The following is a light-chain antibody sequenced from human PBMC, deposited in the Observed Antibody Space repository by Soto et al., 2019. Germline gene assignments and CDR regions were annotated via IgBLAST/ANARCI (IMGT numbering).Light chain of an antibody. J-gene: IGLJ1*01. CDR3: SSYTTTGPYV. CDR1: SSDVGGYKY. CDR2: EVS. V-gene: IGLV2-14*01. Sequence: QSALTQPASVSGSPGQSITISCTGTSSDVGGYKYVSWYQQHPDKAPKLLIYEVSNRPSGVSSRFSGSKSGNTASLTISGLLAEDEADYYCSSYTTTGPYVFGSGTKLTVL.